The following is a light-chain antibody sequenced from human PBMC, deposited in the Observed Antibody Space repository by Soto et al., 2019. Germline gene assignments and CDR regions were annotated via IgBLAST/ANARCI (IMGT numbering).Light chain of an antibody. CDR3: FSFTTSRSYV. V-gene: IGLV2-14*03. J-gene: IGLJ1*01. CDR2: DII. Sequence: QSVLTQPASVSGSPGQSITISCTGTSSDVGAYIFVSWYQQHPGKAPKLMIYDIINRPSGVSNRFSGSKSGNTASLTISGLQAEDEADYYCFSFTTSRSYVFGTGTKLTVL. CDR1: SSDVGAYIF.